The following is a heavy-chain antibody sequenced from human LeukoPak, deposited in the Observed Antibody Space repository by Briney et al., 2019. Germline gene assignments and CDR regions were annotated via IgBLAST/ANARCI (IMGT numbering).Heavy chain of an antibody. CDR3: AKDRPIVVVPAATDY. V-gene: IGHV3-30*02. CDR2: IRYDGSNK. CDR1: GFTFSSYG. D-gene: IGHD2-2*01. J-gene: IGHJ4*02. Sequence: PGGSLRLSCAASGFTFSSYGMHWVRQAPGKGLEWVAFIRYDGSNKYYADSVKGRFTISRDNSKNTLYLQMNSLRAEDTAVYYCAKDRPIVVVPAATDYWGQGTLVTVSS.